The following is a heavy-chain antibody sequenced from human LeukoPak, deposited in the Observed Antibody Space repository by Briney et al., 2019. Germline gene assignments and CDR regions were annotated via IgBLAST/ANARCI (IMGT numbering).Heavy chain of an antibody. CDR1: GGSISSYY. J-gene: IGHJ5*02. V-gene: IGHV4-59*01. CDR2: TYYSGST. CDR3: ARWTLQSRYNWFDP. Sequence: SETLSPTCTVSGGSISSYYWSWIRQPPGKGLEWIGYTYYSGSTNYNPSLKSRVTISVDTSKNQFSLKLSSVTAADTAVYYCARWTLQSRYNWFDPWGQGTLVTVSS. D-gene: IGHD3/OR15-3a*01.